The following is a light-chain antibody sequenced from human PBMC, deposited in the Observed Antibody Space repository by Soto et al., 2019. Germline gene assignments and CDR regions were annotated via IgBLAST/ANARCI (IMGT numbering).Light chain of an antibody. J-gene: IGKJ1*01. CDR2: GAS. V-gene: IGKV3-20*01. Sequence: EIVLTQSPGTLSLSPGERATLSCRASQSVSNSYIAWYQQKPGQAPRLLIYGASSRATGIPDRFSGSGSGTDFTITISGLEPEDFAVYCCQQYGSSPWTFGQGTKVEIK. CDR1: QSVSNSY. CDR3: QQYGSSPWT.